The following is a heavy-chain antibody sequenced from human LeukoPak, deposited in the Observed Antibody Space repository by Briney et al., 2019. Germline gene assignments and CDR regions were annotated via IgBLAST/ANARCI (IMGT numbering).Heavy chain of an antibody. J-gene: IGHJ4*02. D-gene: IGHD2-2*01. CDR2: INSGSSDI. CDR3: ARDTFQPGLIDE. Sequence: PGGSLRLSCAASGFTFSHYAMNWVRQAPGQGLEWVSYINSGSSDIHYAASVRGRYTISRDDATNILYLQLSGLRAEDTAVYYCARDTFQPGLIDEWGQGTLVTVSS. V-gene: IGHV3-21*05. CDR1: GFTFSHYA.